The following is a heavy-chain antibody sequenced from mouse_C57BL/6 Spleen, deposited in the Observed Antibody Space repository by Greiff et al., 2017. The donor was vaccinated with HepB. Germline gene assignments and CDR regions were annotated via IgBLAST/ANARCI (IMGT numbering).Heavy chain of an antibody. CDR2: IYPGDGDT. Sequence: VQLQQSGAELVKPGASVKISCKASGYAFSSYWMNWVKQRPGKGLEWIGQIYPGDGDTNYNGKFKGKATLTADKSSSTAYMQLSSLTSEDSAVYCCARRDSSGYWFAYWGQGTLVTVSA. J-gene: IGHJ3*01. CDR3: ARRDSSGYWFAY. CDR1: GYAFSSYW. V-gene: IGHV1-80*01. D-gene: IGHD3-2*02.